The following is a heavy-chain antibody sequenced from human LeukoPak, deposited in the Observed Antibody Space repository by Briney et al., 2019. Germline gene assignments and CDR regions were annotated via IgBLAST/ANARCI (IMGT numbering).Heavy chain of an antibody. CDR1: GGSISSGSYY. Sequence: SETLSLTCTVSGGSISSGSYYWSWIRQPPGKGLEWIGYIYYSGSTNYNPSLKSRLTISVDTSKNQFSLKLSSVTAADTAVYYCARTTEAHSWRTRYYDYYMDVWGKGTTVAVSS. CDR2: IYYSGST. V-gene: IGHV4-61*01. CDR3: ARTTEAHSWRTRYYDYYMDV. J-gene: IGHJ6*03. D-gene: IGHD6-13*01.